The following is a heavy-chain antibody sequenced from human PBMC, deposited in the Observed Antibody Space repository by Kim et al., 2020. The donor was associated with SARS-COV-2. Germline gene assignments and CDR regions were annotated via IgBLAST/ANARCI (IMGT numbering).Heavy chain of an antibody. Sequence: GGSLRLSCAASGFTFSSYAMHWVRQAPGKGLEWVAVISYDGSNKYYADSVKGRFTISRDNSKNTLYLQMNSLRAEDTAVYYCARDLGWDSSSQKLGGIYYYYGMDVCGQGTTVTVSS. J-gene: IGHJ6*02. D-gene: IGHD6-13*01. CDR1: GFTFSSYA. CDR2: ISYDGSNK. V-gene: IGHV3-30-3*01. CDR3: ARDLGWDSSSQKLGGIYYYYGMDV.